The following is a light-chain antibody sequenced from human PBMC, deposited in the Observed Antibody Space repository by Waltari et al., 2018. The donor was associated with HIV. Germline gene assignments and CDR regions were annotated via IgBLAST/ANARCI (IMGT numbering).Light chain of an antibody. Sequence: SYELTQPPSVSVSPGQTARITCSGDALPKQYAYWYQQKPGQAPVLVIYKDTERPSGIPERFSGASSGTTVTLTISGVQAEDEASYYCQSTHSRGTYVLFGGGTKLTVL. CDR2: KDT. CDR1: ALPKQY. V-gene: IGLV3-25*03. CDR3: QSTHSRGTYVL. J-gene: IGLJ2*01.